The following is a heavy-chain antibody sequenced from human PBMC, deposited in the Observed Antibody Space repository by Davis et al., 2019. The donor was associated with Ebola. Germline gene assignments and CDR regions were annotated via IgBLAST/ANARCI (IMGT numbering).Heavy chain of an antibody. J-gene: IGHJ6*02. Sequence: SETLSLTCAVYGGSFSGYYWSWIRQPPGKGLEWIGEINHSGSSNYNPSLKSRVTISVDTSKNQFSLQLNSVTPEDTAVYYCARAWGYYYGMDVWGQGTTVTVSS. CDR2: INHSGSS. V-gene: IGHV4-34*01. CDR3: ARAWGYYYGMDV. CDR1: GGSFSGYY. D-gene: IGHD7-27*01.